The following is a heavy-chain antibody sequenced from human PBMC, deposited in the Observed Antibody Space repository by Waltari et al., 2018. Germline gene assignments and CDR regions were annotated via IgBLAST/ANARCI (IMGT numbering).Heavy chain of an antibody. V-gene: IGHV4-4*02. Sequence: QVQLQESGPGLVKPSGTLSLTCAVSGGAISSSNWWRWVRQPPGKGLEWIGEIYHSGSTNYNPSLKSRVTISVDKSKNQFSLKLSSVTAADTAVYYCARVIRQQLVVDWFDPWGQGTLVTVSS. CDR1: GGAISSSNW. J-gene: IGHJ5*02. CDR3: ARVIRQQLVVDWFDP. D-gene: IGHD6-13*01. CDR2: IYHSGST.